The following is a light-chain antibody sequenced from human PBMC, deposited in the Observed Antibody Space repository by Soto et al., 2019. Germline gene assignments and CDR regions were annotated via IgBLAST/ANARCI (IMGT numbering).Light chain of an antibody. Sequence: DIQLTQSPSTLSASVGDRVTITCRASQTISTFLVWYQQKPGKAPHLLIYGASSLQSGVPSRFSGSGSGTEFTLSISSLQPDDLGTYYCQQYIGLWTFGQGTKVDLK. J-gene: IGKJ1*01. CDR2: GAS. CDR1: QTISTF. CDR3: QQYIGLWT. V-gene: IGKV1-5*01.